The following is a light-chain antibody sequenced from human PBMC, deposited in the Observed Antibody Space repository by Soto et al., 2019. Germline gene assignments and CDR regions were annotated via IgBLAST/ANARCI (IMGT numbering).Light chain of an antibody. CDR1: QSLVHSAGIAY. Sequence: DVVLTPSPLYLPVTLGQPASISCRSTQSLVHSAGIAYFSWFQQRPGRSPRRLIYKVSNRDTGVPARFRGSGSGTDFALKISRVEAEDVGVYYCMQGTNWPITFGQGTRLEIK. CDR2: KVS. J-gene: IGKJ5*01. CDR3: MQGTNWPIT. V-gene: IGKV2-30*02.